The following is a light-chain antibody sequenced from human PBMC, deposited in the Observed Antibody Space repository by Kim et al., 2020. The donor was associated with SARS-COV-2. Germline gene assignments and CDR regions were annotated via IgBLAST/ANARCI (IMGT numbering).Light chain of an antibody. CDR2: KDD. Sequence: GQRLRMSCSGSHSNIGRDDVPWYQQLPGTAPKVVIHKDDQRPSGVPDRFSGSKSGTSASLAISGLRSEDEGDYYCAGWDDSLSGIFFGGGTQLTVL. J-gene: IGLJ2*01. V-gene: IGLV1-47*01. CDR1: HSNIGRDD. CDR3: AGWDDSLSGIF.